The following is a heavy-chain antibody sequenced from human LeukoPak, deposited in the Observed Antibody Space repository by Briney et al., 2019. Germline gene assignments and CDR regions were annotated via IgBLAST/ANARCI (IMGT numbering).Heavy chain of an antibody. CDR1: GFTFTAYA. CDR3: ARGRGLVDH. D-gene: IGHD3-16*01. Sequence: PGGSLRLSCAASGFTFTAYAMSWFRQTPEKGLEWVANIHDDGIVTHYVDSVKGRFTISRDNARNSVNLQLNSLRVEDTALYYCARGRGLVDHWGQGTLVTVSS. V-gene: IGHV3-7*01. CDR2: IHDDGIVT. J-gene: IGHJ4*02.